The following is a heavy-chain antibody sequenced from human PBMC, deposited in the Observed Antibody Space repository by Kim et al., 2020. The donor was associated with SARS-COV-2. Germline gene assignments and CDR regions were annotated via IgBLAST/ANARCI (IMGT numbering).Heavy chain of an antibody. CDR3: ARQTTFFYSSRWYDWFDP. V-gene: IGHV4-59*08. J-gene: IGHJ5*02. Sequence: SETLSLTCTVSGGSISSYYWSWIRQPPGKGLEWIGYIYYSGSTNYNPSLKSRVTISVDTSKNQFSLKLSSVTAADTAVYYCARQTTFFYSSRWYDWFDPWGQGTLVTVSS. D-gene: IGHD6-13*01. CDR2: IYYSGST. CDR1: GGSISSYY.